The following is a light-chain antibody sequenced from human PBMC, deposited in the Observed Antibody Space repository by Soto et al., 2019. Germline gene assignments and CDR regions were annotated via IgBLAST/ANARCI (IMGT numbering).Light chain of an antibody. Sequence: IQMTQSPSTLSASVGDRVTITCRASQSISNWLAWYQQMPGKAPKLLIYKASTSESGVPSSFSGSGSGTEFTLTISSLQPDDFATYYCQQYYNYPLTFGQGTKVDIK. CDR2: KAS. CDR3: QQYYNYPLT. CDR1: QSISNW. V-gene: IGKV1-5*03. J-gene: IGKJ1*01.